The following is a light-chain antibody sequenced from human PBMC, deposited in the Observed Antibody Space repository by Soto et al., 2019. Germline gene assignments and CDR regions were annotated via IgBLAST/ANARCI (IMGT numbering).Light chain of an antibody. J-gene: IGKJ4*01. V-gene: IGKV3D-15*01. CDR2: GAS. Sequence: EIVLTQSPGTLSLSPGERVTLSCRASQSVGGGDLAWYQQRPGQAPRLVIYGASSRATGVPARFSGSGSGTEFTLTISGLQSEDFAVYFCQHYTNGPLTLGGGPKVDIK. CDR1: QSVGGGD. CDR3: QHYTNGPLT.